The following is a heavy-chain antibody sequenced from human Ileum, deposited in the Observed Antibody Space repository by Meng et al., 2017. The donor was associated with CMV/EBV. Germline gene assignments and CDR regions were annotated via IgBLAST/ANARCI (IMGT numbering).Heavy chain of an antibody. CDR1: GYIFIGYY. CDR2: INPKTGGT. CDR3: ARDTLEYSDSRGYPTLAY. V-gene: IGHV1-2*02. Sequence: ASVKVSCKASGYIFIGYYLFWVRQAPGQRPEWMGWINPKTGGTKYAQKFQGRVALTSDTSTSTAYMDLTRLTSDDTAIYYCARDTLEYSDSRGYPTLAYWGQGTLVTVSS. D-gene: IGHD3-22*01. J-gene: IGHJ4*02.